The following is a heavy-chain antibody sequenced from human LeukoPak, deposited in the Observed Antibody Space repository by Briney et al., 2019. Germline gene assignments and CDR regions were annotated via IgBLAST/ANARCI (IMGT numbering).Heavy chain of an antibody. J-gene: IGHJ4*02. V-gene: IGHV3-33*01. CDR2: IWYDGSNK. D-gene: IGHD3-9*01. Sequence: GGSLRLSCAASGFTFSSYGMHWVRQAPGKGLEWVAVIWYDGSNKYYADSVRGRFTISRDNSKNTLYLQMNSLRAEDTAVYYCARDQYDILTGYYTGLDYWGQGTLVTVSS. CDR3: ARDQYDILTGYYTGLDY. CDR1: GFTFSSYG.